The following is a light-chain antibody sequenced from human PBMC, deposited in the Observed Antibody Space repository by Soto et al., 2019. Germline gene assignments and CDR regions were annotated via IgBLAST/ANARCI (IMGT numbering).Light chain of an antibody. V-gene: IGKV1-39*01. Sequence: DIQMTQSPSSLSASVGDRVTITCRASQSISRYLNWYQKKPGKAPKLLIYAASTLQSGVPSRFSGNESGTDFTLHISSLQPEDTATYHCQQSYNLKFTFGPGTKVDIK. CDR2: AAS. CDR1: QSISRY. CDR3: QQSYNLKFT. J-gene: IGKJ3*01.